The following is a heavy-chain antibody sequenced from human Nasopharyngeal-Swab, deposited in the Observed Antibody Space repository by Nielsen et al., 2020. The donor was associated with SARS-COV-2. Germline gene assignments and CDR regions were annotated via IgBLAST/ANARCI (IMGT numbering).Heavy chain of an antibody. D-gene: IGHD5-18*01. V-gene: IGHV3-30-3*01. CDR3: AFSTTAIVTPSGC. CDR2: ISNDGSDT. Sequence: GGSLRLSCAASAFTFSSYAMHWVRQAPGKGLEWEAFISNDGSDTYYADSVKGRFTISRDNSKNTLYLQMNSLRAEDTAVYYCAFSTTAIVTPSGCWGQGTLVTVSS. CDR1: AFTFSSYA. J-gene: IGHJ4*02.